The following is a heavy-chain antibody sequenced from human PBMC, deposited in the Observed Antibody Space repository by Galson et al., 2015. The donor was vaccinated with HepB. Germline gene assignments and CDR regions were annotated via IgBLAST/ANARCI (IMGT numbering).Heavy chain of an antibody. CDR3: ATSYCSGGSCYSGFVHY. D-gene: IGHD2-15*01. CDR2: IIPILGIA. V-gene: IGHV1-69*02. J-gene: IGHJ4*02. CDR1: GGTFSSYT. Sequence: SVKVSCKASGGTFSSYTISWVRQAPGQGLEWMGRIIPILGIANYAQKFQGRVTITADKSTSTAYMELSSLRSEDTAVYYCATSYCSGGSCYSGFVHYWGQGTLVTVSS.